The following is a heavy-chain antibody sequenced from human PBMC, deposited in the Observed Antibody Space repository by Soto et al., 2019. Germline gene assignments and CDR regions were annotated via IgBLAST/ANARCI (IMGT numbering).Heavy chain of an antibody. J-gene: IGHJ4*01. V-gene: IGHV5-51*01. CDR3: SIRISTGWQVDY. CDR1: GYSFDTHW. D-gene: IGHD6-19*01. Sequence: GESLKISCKGSGYSFDTHWIGWVRQMPGKGLEWMGIIYPDDSDTRYSPSFQGQVTFSADKSITTAYLQWSSLKASDTAMYYCSIRISTGWQVDYWAHGTLVTFS. CDR2: IYPDDSDT.